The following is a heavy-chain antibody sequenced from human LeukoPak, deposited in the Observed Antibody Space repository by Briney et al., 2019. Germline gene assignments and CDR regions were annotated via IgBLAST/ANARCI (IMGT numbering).Heavy chain of an antibody. J-gene: IGHJ5*02. D-gene: IGHD6-13*01. Sequence: SETLSLTCTVSGGSISSYYWSWIRQPPGKGLEWIGYIYYSGSTNYNPSLKSRVTISVDTSKNQFSLKLSSVTAADTAVYYCARVWGSGIAAAGNGWFDPWGQGTLVTVSS. CDR2: IYYSGST. V-gene: IGHV4-59*01. CDR1: GGSISSYY. CDR3: ARVWGSGIAAAGNGWFDP.